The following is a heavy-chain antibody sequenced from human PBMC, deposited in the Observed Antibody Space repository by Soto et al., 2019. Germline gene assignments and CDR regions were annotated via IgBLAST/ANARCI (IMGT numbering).Heavy chain of an antibody. CDR2: ISAYNGNR. Sequence: QVQLVQSGAEVKKPGASVKVSCKASGYTFTSYGISWVRQAPGQGLEWMGWISAYNGNRNYAQKLQGRVTMTTDTSTSTAYMELKSLRSDDTAVYYCAREGGRYFDWLRDRFDYWGQGTLVTVSS. J-gene: IGHJ4*02. D-gene: IGHD3-9*01. V-gene: IGHV1-18*01. CDR1: GYTFTSYG. CDR3: AREGGRYFDWLRDRFDY.